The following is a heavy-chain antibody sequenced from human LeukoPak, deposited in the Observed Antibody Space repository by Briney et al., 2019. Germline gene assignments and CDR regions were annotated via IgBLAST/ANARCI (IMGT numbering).Heavy chain of an antibody. D-gene: IGHD2-2*01. CDR1: GGSTSSYY. CDR3: ARQYCSSTSCYYYFDY. J-gene: IGHJ4*02. CDR2: IYYSGST. Sequence: SETLSLTCTVSGGSTSSYYWSWIRQPPGKGLEWIGYIYYSGSTNYNPSLKSRVTISVDTSKNQFSLKLSSVTAADTAVYYCARQYCSSTSCYYYFDYWGQGTLVTVSS. V-gene: IGHV4-59*01.